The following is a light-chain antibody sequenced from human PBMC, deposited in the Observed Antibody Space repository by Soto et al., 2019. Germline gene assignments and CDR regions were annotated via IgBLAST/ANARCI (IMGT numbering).Light chain of an antibody. CDR3: QQRRNWPLT. J-gene: IGKJ4*01. CDR2: DVS. Sequence: EIVLTQSPATLSLSPGDSATLSCRASHSVDSYLTWYQQRPGQAPRLLVYDVSKRATGIPVRFSGSGSGTDFTLTISSLEPEDVAIYYCQQRRNWPLTFGGGTKVEIK. CDR1: HSVDSY. V-gene: IGKV3-11*01.